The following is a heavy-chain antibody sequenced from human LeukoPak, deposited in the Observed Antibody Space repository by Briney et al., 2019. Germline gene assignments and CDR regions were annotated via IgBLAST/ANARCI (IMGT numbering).Heavy chain of an antibody. D-gene: IGHD1-26*01. CDR1: GFTFSNAW. V-gene: IGHV3-15*01. Sequence: GGSLRLSCAASGFTFSNAWMGWVRQAPGKGLEWVGRIKSKTDGGTTDYAAPVKGRFTISRDDSKNTLYLQMNSLKTEDTAVYYCTTDRVGSYKPFDYWGQGTLVTVSS. J-gene: IGHJ4*02. CDR2: IKSKTDGGTT. CDR3: TTDRVGSYKPFDY.